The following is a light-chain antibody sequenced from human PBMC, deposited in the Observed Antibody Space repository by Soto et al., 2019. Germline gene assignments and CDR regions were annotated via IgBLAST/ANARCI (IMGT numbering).Light chain of an antibody. CDR2: EVS. V-gene: IGLV2-14*01. Sequence: ALTQPASVSGPPGQSITISCTGTSSDVGGYNYVSWYQQHPGKAPKLMIYEVSNRPSGVSNRFSGSKSGNTASLTISGLQAEDEADYYCSSYTSSSTRVFGTGTKVTVL. J-gene: IGLJ1*01. CDR3: SSYTSSSTRV. CDR1: SSDVGGYNY.